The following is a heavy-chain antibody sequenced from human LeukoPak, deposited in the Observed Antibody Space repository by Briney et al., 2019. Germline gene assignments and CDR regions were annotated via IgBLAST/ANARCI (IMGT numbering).Heavy chain of an antibody. CDR3: ARELTYGDYGDY. D-gene: IGHD4-17*01. Sequence: GRSLRLSCAASGFTFSSYGMHWVRQAPGKGLEWVAVIWYDGSNKYYADSVKGRFTISRDNSKNTLYLQMSSLRAEDTAVYYCARELTYGDYGDYWGQGTLVTVSS. CDR2: IWYDGSNK. V-gene: IGHV3-33*01. CDR1: GFTFSSYG. J-gene: IGHJ4*02.